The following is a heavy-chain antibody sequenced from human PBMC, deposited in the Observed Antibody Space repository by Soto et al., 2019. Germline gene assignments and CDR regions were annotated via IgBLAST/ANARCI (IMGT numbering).Heavy chain of an antibody. J-gene: IGHJ6*03. V-gene: IGHV3-66*01. Sequence: EVQLVESGGGLVQPGGSLRLSCAASGFTVSSNYMSWVRQAPGKGLEWVSVIYSGGSTYYADSVKGRFTISRDNSKNTLYLQINSLRAEDTAVYYCARVRDSCSSTSCYDDYYYMDVWGKGTTVTVSS. D-gene: IGHD2-2*01. CDR2: IYSGGST. CDR1: GFTVSSNY. CDR3: ARVRDSCSSTSCYDDYYYMDV.